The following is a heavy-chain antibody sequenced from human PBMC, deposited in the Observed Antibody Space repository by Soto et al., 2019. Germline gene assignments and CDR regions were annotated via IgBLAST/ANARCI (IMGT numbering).Heavy chain of an antibody. CDR2: TSSSGSTT. CDR1: GFSFSDYY. V-gene: IGHV3-11*01. J-gene: IGHJ6*02. Sequence: QVQLVESGGGLVKPGGSLRLSCAASGFSFSDYYMSWIRQAPGKGLEWVSYTSSSGSTTYYADSVKGRFTVSRDNAKDSLWLQVNSLRADDTAVYYGARDGYCSRDACSYGVDVWGQGTTVTGSS. D-gene: IGHD2-15*01. CDR3: ARDGYCSRDACSYGVDV.